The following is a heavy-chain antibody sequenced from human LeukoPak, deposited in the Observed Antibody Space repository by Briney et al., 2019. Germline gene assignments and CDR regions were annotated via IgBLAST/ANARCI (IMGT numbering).Heavy chain of an antibody. J-gene: IGHJ4*02. CDR1: GFTFSSYE. D-gene: IGHD3-22*01. CDR3: AKGGSSGYYYALFYY. Sequence: GGSLRLSCAASGFTFSSYEMNWVRQAPGKGLEWVSYISSSGSTIYYADSVKGRFTISRDNAKNSLYLQMNSLRAEDTAVYYCAKGGSSGYYYALFYYWGQGTLVTVSS. V-gene: IGHV3-48*03. CDR2: ISSSGSTI.